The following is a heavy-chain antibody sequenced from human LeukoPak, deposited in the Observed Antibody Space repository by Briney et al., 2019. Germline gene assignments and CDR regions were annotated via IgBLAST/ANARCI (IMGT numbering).Heavy chain of an antibody. D-gene: IGHD3-10*01. V-gene: IGHV4-39*01. CDR2: IYYSGST. J-gene: IGHJ4*02. Sequence: KPSETLSLTCTVSGGSISSSNHYWGWIRQPPGKGLEWIGSIYYSGSTYYSPSLKIRVTISVDMSKNQFSLKLRSATAADTAVYYCARHRGYYGSGSKVDYWGQGTLVTVSS. CDR1: GGSISSSNHY. CDR3: ARHRGYYGSGSKVDY.